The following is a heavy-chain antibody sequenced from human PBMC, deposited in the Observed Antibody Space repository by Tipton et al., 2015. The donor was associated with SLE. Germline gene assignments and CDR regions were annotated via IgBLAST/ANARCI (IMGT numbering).Heavy chain of an antibody. J-gene: IGHJ6*02. Sequence: TLSLTCTVSGGSISSSSYYWGWIRQPPGKGLEWIGSIYYSGSTYYNPSLKSRVTISVDTSKNQFSLKLSSVTAADTAVYYCARAPRGGDYYYYGMDVWGQETTVTVSS. CDR2: IYYSGST. V-gene: IGHV4-39*07. D-gene: IGHD3-10*01. CDR3: ARAPRGGDYYYYGMDV. CDR1: GGSISSSSYY.